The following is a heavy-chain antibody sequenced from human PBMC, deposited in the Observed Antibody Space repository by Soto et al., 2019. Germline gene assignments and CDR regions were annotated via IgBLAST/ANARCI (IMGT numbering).Heavy chain of an antibody. CDR3: ASWFGDPYYFDY. Sequence: SETLSLTCTVSGGSISSYYWSWIRQPPGKGLEWIGYIYYSGSTNYNPSLKSRVTISVDTSKNQFSLKLSSVTAADTAVYYCASWFGDPYYFDYWGQGTLVTVSS. V-gene: IGHV4-59*01. CDR1: GGSISSYY. D-gene: IGHD3-10*01. J-gene: IGHJ4*02. CDR2: IYYSGST.